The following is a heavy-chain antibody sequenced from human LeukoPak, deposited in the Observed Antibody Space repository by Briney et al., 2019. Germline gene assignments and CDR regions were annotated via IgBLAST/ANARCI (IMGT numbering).Heavy chain of an antibody. V-gene: IGHV4-38-2*02. D-gene: IGHD5-18*01. CDR2: IYHSGST. Sequence: PSETLSLTCTVSGYSISSGYYWGWIRQPPGKGLEWIGSIYHSGSTYYNPSLKSRVTISVGTSKDQFSLKLSSVTAADTAVYYCARVGYSYGYEDYWGQGTLVTASS. CDR1: GYSISSGYY. J-gene: IGHJ4*02. CDR3: ARVGYSYGYEDY.